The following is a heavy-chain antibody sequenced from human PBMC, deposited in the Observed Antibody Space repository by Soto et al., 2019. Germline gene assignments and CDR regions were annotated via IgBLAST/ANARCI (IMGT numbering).Heavy chain of an antibody. D-gene: IGHD3-22*01. CDR1: GDSISSDDYD. J-gene: IGHJ4*02. V-gene: IGHV4-30-4*01. CDR3: ARTTSMIVALDY. CDR2: IYNIGTT. Sequence: QVQLQESGPGLVKPSQTLSLTCTVSGDSISSDDYDWSWIRQSPGKGLEWIGYIYNIGTTYYNPSLKGRATISVDTSRKDFSLKLISVTAADTAVYYCARTTSMIVALDYWGQGTLVTVSS.